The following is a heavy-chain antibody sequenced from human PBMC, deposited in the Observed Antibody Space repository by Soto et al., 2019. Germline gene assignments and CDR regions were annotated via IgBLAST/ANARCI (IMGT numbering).Heavy chain of an antibody. D-gene: IGHD2-2*01. CDR2: IYYSGTT. CDR1: GGSISSGGYY. J-gene: IGHJ5*02. V-gene: IGHV4-31*03. Sequence: LSLTCTVSGGSISSGGYYWSWIRQHPGKGLEWIGYIYYSGTTYYNPSLKSRVTISVDTSKNQFSLKLSSVSAADTALYYCARCSLVVVPAPGFDPWGRGTLVTVSS. CDR3: ARCSLVVVPAPGFDP.